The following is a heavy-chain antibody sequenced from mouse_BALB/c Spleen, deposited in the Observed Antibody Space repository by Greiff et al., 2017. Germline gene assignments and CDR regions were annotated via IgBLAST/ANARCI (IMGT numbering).Heavy chain of an antibody. CDR2: ISYDGSN. CDR3: ARERDYLYYFDY. Sequence: DVKLQESGPGLVKPSQSLSLTCSVTGYSITSGYYWNWIRQFPGNKLEWMGYISYDGSNNYNPSLKNRISITRDTSKNQFFLKLNSVTTEDTATYYCARERDYLYYFDYWGQGTTLTVSS. V-gene: IGHV3-6*02. D-gene: IGHD1-1*01. CDR1: GYSITSGYY. J-gene: IGHJ2*01.